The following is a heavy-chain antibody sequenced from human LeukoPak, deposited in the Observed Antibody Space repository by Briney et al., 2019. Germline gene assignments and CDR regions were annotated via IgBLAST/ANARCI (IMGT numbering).Heavy chain of an antibody. J-gene: IGHJ4*02. CDR2: IDSDGSIT. V-gene: IGHV3-74*01. CDR1: GFTFSKYW. CDR3: AKDEIDPGRDY. D-gene: IGHD3-10*01. Sequence: GGSLRLSCAASGFTFSKYWMHWVRQVPGKGLVWVSRIDSDGSITTYADSVKGRFTISRDNSKNTLYLQMNSLRAEDTAVYYCAKDEIDPGRDYWAQGTLVTVSS.